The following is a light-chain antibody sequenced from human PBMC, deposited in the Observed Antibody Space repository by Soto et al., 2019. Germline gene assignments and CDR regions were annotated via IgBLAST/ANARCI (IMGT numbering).Light chain of an antibody. CDR3: QQYGTPLFT. J-gene: IGKJ3*01. CDR2: GAS. CDR1: QSVTNNF. V-gene: IGKV3-20*01. Sequence: IVLTQSPGTLSLSPGERATISCGASQSVTNNFLAWYQQKPGQAPRLLIYGASSRATGVPDRFSGSGSGTDFTLSISRLEPGDLAVYYCQQYGTPLFTFGPGTKVDIK.